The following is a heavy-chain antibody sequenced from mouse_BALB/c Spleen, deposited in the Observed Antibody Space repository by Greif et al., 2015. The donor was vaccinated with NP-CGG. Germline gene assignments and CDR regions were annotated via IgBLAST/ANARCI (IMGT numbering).Heavy chain of an antibody. Sequence: QVQLQQSGAELAKPGASVKMSCKASGYTFTSYWMHWVKQRPGQGLEWIGYINPSTGYTEYNQKFKDKATLTADKSSGTAYMQLSSLTSEDSAVYYCARLRLRYFDVWGAGTTVTVSS. J-gene: IGHJ1*01. CDR2: INPSTGYT. CDR3: ARLRLRYFDV. CDR1: GYTFTSYW. D-gene: IGHD1-2*01. V-gene: IGHV1-7*01.